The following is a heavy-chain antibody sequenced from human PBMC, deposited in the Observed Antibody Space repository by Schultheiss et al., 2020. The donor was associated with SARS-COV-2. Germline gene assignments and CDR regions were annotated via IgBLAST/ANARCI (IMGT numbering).Heavy chain of an antibody. CDR1: GGSISSGDYY. J-gene: IGHJ4*02. Sequence: SETLSLTCTVSGGSISSGDYYWGWIRQPPGKGLEWIGSIYHSGSTYYNPSLKSRVTISVDTSKNQFSLKLSSVTAADTAVYYCAVVNSLRGVDYWGQGTLVTVSS. V-gene: IGHV4-39*07. CDR2: IYHSGST. D-gene: IGHD4-23*01. CDR3: AVVNSLRGVDY.